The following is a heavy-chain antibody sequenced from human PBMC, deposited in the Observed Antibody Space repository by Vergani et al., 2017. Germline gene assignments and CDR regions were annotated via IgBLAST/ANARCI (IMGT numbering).Heavy chain of an antibody. J-gene: IGHJ6*02. D-gene: IGHD6-13*01. CDR3: ARAIAAAYYYGMDV. CDR1: GGSFSGYY. V-gene: IGHV4-34*01. Sequence: QVQLQQWGAGLLKPSETLSLTCAVYGGSFSGYYWSWIRQPPGKGLEWIGEINHSGSTNYNPSLKSRVTISVDTSKNQFSLKLSSVTAADTAVYYCARAIAAAYYYGMDVWGQGTTVTVSS. CDR2: INHSGST.